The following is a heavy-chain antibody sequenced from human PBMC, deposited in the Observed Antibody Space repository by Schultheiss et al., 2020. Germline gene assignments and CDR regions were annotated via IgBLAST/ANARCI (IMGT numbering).Heavy chain of an antibody. J-gene: IGHJ4*02. V-gene: IGHV1-2*06. CDR2: INPNSGVT. Sequence: ASVKVSCWASGFNFIDYYFHWVRQAPGQGLEWMGRINPNSGVTNYAQKFQGRVAMTRDTSISTAYMELSGLRSDDTAVYYCARRLESAYDFGYWGQGTPVTVSS. D-gene: IGHD5-12*01. CDR1: GFNFIDYY. CDR3: ARRLESAYDFGY.